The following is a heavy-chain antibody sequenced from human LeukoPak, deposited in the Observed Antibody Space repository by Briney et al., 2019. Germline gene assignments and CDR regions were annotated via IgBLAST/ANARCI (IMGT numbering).Heavy chain of an antibody. J-gene: IGHJ4*02. CDR2: ISSSGSTT. CDR3: AKDRDSSSGYPYYYFDY. D-gene: IGHD3-22*01. CDR1: GFTFSDYY. Sequence: GGSLRLSCAASGFTFSDYYMSWIRQAPGKGLEWVSYISSSGSTTYYADSVKGRFTISRDNSKNTLYLQMNSLRAEDTAVYYCAKDRDSSSGYPYYYFDYWGQGTLVTVSS. V-gene: IGHV3-11*01.